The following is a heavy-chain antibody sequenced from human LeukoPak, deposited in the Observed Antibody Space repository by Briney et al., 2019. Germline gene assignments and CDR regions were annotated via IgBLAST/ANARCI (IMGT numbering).Heavy chain of an antibody. Sequence: AASVKVSCKASGGTFSSYAISWVRQAPGQGLEWMGRIIPIIGIANYAQKFQGRVTITADKSTSTAYMELSSLRSEDTAVYYCARGRSSSWFVYWGQGTLVTVSS. V-gene: IGHV1-69*04. J-gene: IGHJ4*02. CDR2: IIPIIGIA. CDR1: GGTFSSYA. D-gene: IGHD6-13*01. CDR3: ARGRSSSWFVY.